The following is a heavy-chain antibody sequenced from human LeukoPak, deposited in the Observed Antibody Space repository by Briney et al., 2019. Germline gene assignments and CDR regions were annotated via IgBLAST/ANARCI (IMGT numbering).Heavy chain of an antibody. D-gene: IGHD5-18*01. J-gene: IGHJ4*02. Sequence: GGSLRLSCAASGFTFSSYAMSWVRQAPGKGLEWVSAISGSGGSTYYADSVKGRFTISRDNSKNTLYLQMNSLRAEDTAVYYCATGTGYRYGLFDYWGQGTLVTVSS. CDR3: ATGTGYRYGLFDY. CDR2: ISGSGGST. V-gene: IGHV3-23*01. CDR1: GFTFSSYA.